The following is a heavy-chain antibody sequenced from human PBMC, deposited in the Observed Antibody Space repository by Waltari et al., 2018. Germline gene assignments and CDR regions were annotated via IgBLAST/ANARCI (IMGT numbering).Heavy chain of an antibody. J-gene: IGHJ4*02. V-gene: IGHV5-51*01. D-gene: IGHD6-19*01. CDR3: ARLTHDGWYE. Sequence: EVQLVQSGAEVKKPGESLKISCKDSGYSFTSYWIVWVRQRPGEGMRRSGIIYPGDSDTRYSPSFKGQDTITADKTISTADLQWSSRKASDTAMYYWARLTHDGWYEWGQGTLVIV. CDR1: GYSFTSYW. CDR2: IYPGDSDT.